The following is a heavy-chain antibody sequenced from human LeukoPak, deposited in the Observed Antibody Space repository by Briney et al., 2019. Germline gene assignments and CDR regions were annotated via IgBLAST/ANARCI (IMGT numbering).Heavy chain of an antibody. Sequence: ASVKVSCKASGYAFTSYGFSWVRQAPGQGLEWMGWISSYDGNAKSVEKLQGRVTLTTDTFTSTAYMELRSLRSDDTAVYYCVRDAYGSGKGYFDYWGQGTLVTVSS. D-gene: IGHD3-10*01. CDR1: GYAFTSYG. J-gene: IGHJ4*02. V-gene: IGHV1-18*01. CDR2: ISSYDGNA. CDR3: VRDAYGSGKGYFDY.